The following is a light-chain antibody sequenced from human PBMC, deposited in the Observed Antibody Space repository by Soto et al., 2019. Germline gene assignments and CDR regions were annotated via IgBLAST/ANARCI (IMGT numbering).Light chain of an antibody. Sequence: QSALTQPPSASGSPGQSVTISCTGTRSDVGGYKYVSWYQQHPGKAPKLMIFEVNKRPSGVPDRFSGSKSGNTASLTVSGLQAEDEADYYRSSHAVINNLEDLGTGTKGTVL. CDR1: RSDVGGYKY. CDR2: EVN. J-gene: IGLJ1*01. V-gene: IGLV2-8*01. CDR3: SSHAVINNLED.